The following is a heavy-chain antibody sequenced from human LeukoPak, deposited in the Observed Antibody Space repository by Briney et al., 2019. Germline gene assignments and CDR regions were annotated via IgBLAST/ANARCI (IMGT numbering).Heavy chain of an antibody. D-gene: IGHD3-22*01. CDR2: ISYDGSNK. V-gene: IGHV3-30*03. Sequence: GRSLRLSCAASGFTFSSYGMHWVRQAPGKGLEWVAVISYDGSNKYYADSVKGRFTISRDNAKNTLNLQMNSLRAEDTAVYYCARDLGQYYDTSDNWFDPWGQGTLVTVSS. CDR3: ARDLGQYYDTSDNWFDP. CDR1: GFTFSSYG. J-gene: IGHJ5*02.